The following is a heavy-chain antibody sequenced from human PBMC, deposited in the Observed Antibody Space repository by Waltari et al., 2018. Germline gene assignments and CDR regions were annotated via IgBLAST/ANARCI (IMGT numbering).Heavy chain of an antibody. CDR1: GGSFSGYY. J-gene: IGHJ4*02. Sequence: QVQLQQWGAGLLKPSETLSLTCAVYGGSFSGYYWSWIRQPPGKGLEWIGEINHSGRTNYNPSLKSRVTISVDTSKNQFSLKLSSVTAADTAVYYCARGGRDGCSGGSCYPFDYWGQGTLVTVSS. CDR2: INHSGRT. CDR3: ARGGRDGCSGGSCYPFDY. D-gene: IGHD2-15*01. V-gene: IGHV4-34*01.